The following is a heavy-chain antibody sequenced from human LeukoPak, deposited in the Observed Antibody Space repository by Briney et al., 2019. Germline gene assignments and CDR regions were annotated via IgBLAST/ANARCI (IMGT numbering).Heavy chain of an antibody. CDR1: GGSFSGYY. Sequence: SETLSLTCAVYGGSFSGYYWSWIRQPPGKGLEWIGEINHSGSTNYNPSLKSRVTISVDTSKNQFSLKLSPVTAADTAVYYCAAEDSITSSMDVWGKGTTVTVSS. CDR2: INHSGST. CDR3: AAEDSITSSMDV. D-gene: IGHD3-3*01. V-gene: IGHV4-34*01. J-gene: IGHJ6*04.